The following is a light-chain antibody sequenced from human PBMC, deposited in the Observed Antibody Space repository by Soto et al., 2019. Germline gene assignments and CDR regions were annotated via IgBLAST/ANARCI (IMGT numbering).Light chain of an antibody. Sequence: QSALTQPRSVSGSPGQSVTISCSGTNNDVGGYNYVSWYQQHPGKAPKVMIYDVNRRPSRVPDRFSGSKSGNTASLTNSGLQAEDEADYYCCSYAGGYSFWLFGGGTKLTVL. CDR3: CSYAGGYSFWL. CDR1: NNDVGGYNY. CDR2: DVN. V-gene: IGLV2-11*01. J-gene: IGLJ3*02.